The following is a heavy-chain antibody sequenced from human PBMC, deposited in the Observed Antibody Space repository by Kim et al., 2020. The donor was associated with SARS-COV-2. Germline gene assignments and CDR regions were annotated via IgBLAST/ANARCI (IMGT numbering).Heavy chain of an antibody. Sequence: GGSLRLSCAASGFTFSSYSMNWVRQAPGKGLEWVSSISSSSYIYYADSVKGRFTTSRDNAKNSLYLQMNSLRAEDTAVYYCAREVWGLARAFDIWGQGTMVTVSS. CDR1: GFTFSSYS. V-gene: IGHV3-21*01. D-gene: IGHD3-16*01. CDR3: AREVWGLARAFDI. J-gene: IGHJ3*02. CDR2: ISSSSYI.